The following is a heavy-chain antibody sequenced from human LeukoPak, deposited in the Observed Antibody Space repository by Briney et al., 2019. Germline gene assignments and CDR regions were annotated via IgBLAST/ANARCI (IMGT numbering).Heavy chain of an antibody. CDR1: GGSISSYY. J-gene: IGHJ4*02. V-gene: IGHV4-59*08. Sequence: SETLSLTCTVPGGSISSYYWSWIRQPPGKGLEWIGYIYYSGSTNYNPSLKSRVTISVDTSKNQFSLKLSSVTAADTAVYYCAGPSRSSAGLLWGQGTLATVSS. CDR2: IYYSGST. D-gene: IGHD5-18*01. CDR3: AGPSRSSAGLL.